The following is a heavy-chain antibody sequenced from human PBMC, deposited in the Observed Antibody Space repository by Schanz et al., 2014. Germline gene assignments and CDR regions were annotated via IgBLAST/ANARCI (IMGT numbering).Heavy chain of an antibody. CDR3: ARTASHDVWRGYIPHYAFDL. V-gene: IGHV1-2*02. Sequence: QVQLVQSGADVKKPGASVKVSCKASGNTPSAYYIHWIRQAPGQGLEWMGWIDPNSGGTNYAQKFQGRVTMTSDTSITTVYMEVNSLTSDDTAVFYCARTASHDVWRGYIPHYAFDLWGQGTVVIVSS. CDR1: GNTPSAYY. CDR2: IDPNSGGT. J-gene: IGHJ3*01. D-gene: IGHD3-3*01.